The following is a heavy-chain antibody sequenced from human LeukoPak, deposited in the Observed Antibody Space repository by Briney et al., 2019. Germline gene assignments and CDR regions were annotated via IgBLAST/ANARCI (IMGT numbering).Heavy chain of an antibody. CDR2: IYPGDSDT. D-gene: IGHD3-16*01. V-gene: IGHV5-51*01. J-gene: IGHJ4*02. CDR3: ARLRRDYGPYYFDY. Sequence: GESLKISCKGPGYSFTSYWIGWVRQMPGRGLEWMGIIYPGDSDTRYSPSFQGQVTISADKSISTAYLQWSSLKASDTAMYYCARLRRDYGPYYFDYWGQGTLVTVSS. CDR1: GYSFTSYW.